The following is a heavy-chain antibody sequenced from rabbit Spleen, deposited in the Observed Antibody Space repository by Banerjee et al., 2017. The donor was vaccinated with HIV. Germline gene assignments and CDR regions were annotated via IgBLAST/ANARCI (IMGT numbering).Heavy chain of an antibody. J-gene: IGHJ6*01. CDR1: GFSFSSSDY. CDR2: IAGSSSGFT. Sequence: QSLEESGGGLVQPEGSLALTCKASGFSFSSSDYICWVRQAPGKGLEWISCIAGSSSGFTYSATWAKCRFTISKTSSTTVTLQMTSLTAADTATYFCARDTSSSFSSYGMDLWGPGTLVTVS. CDR3: ARDTSSSFSSYGMDL. D-gene: IGHD1-1*01. V-gene: IGHV1S40*01.